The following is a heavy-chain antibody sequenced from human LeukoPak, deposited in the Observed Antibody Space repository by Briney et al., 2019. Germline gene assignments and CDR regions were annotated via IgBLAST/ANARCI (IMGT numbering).Heavy chain of an antibody. CDR2: ISGSGGST. CDR3: AKGEGGRVAAYNWFDP. D-gene: IGHD6-6*01. J-gene: IGHJ5*02. Sequence: GGSLRLSCAASGFTFSSYAMSWVRQAPGKGLEWVSAISGSGGSTYYADSVEGRFTISRDNSKNTLYLQMNSLRAEDTAVYYCAKGEGGRVAAYNWFDPWGQGTLVTVSS. CDR1: GFTFSSYA. V-gene: IGHV3-23*01.